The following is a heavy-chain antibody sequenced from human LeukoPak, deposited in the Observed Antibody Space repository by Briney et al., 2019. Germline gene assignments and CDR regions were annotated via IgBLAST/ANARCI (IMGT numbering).Heavy chain of an antibody. CDR2: FDPEDGET. CDR1: GYTLTELS. V-gene: IGHV1-24*01. J-gene: IGHJ3*02. CDR3: ARASGQLDAFDI. Sequence: ASVKVSCKVSGYTLTELSMHWVRQAPGKGLEWMGGFDPEDGETIYAQKFQGRVTMTTDTSTSTAYMELRSLRSDDTAVYYCARASGQLDAFDIWGQGTMVTVSS. D-gene: IGHD2-2*01.